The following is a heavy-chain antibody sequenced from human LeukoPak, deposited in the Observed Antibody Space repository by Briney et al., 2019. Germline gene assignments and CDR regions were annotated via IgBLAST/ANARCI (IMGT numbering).Heavy chain of an antibody. CDR3: ARDGNYGEPPDYYGMDV. V-gene: IGHV3-7*01. CDR2: IKQDGSEK. Sequence: GGSLRLSCAASGFTFSSYWMSWVRQAPGKGLKWVANIKQDGSEKYYVDSVKGRFTISRDNAKNSLYLQMNSLRAEDTAVYYCARDGNYGEPPDYYGMDVWGQGTTVTVSS. J-gene: IGHJ6*02. CDR1: GFTFSSYW. D-gene: IGHD4-17*01.